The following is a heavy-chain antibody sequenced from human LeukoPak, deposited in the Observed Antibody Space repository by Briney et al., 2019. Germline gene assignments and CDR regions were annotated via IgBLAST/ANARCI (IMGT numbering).Heavy chain of an antibody. CDR3: ATYYYGSGSYYFDY. D-gene: IGHD3-10*01. V-gene: IGHV1-24*01. CDR1: GYTLTELS. CDR2: FDPEDGET. Sequence: VSVKVSCKVSGYTLTELSMHWVRQAPGKGLEWMGGFDPEDGETIYAQKFQGRVTMTEDTSTDTAYMELSSLRSEDTAVYYCATYYYGSGSYYFDYWGQGTLVTVSS. J-gene: IGHJ4*02.